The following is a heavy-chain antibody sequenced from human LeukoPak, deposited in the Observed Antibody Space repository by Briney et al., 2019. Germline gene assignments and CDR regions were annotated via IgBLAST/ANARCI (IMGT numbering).Heavy chain of an antibody. J-gene: IGHJ4*02. CDR2: ISKDGSEK. Sequence: PGGSLRLSCAASGFTFSSYGMHWVRQAPGKGLEWVAVISKDGSEKYYPDSVKGRFTLSRDNSKTTVYLQMNSLRVDDTAVYYCARDGGAAADPFDYWGQGSLVTVSS. CDR1: GFTFSSYG. V-gene: IGHV3-30*19. D-gene: IGHD6-13*01. CDR3: ARDGGAAADPFDY.